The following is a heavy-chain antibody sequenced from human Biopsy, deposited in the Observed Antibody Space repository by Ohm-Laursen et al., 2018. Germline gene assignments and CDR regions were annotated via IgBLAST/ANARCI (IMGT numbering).Heavy chain of an antibody. J-gene: IGHJ4*02. D-gene: IGHD3-3*01. Sequence: GTLPLTCTPSGASVRSHFLTWIRQPPGKGLQWIGSISNSGTTKSSPSLKSRVNISLHTSKNQLSLKLTSVTAADTAVYYCARLSTLFGVADFTDDWGQGTLVTVSS. CDR2: ISNSGTT. CDR1: GASVRSHF. V-gene: IGHV4-59*08. CDR3: ARLSTLFGVADFTDD.